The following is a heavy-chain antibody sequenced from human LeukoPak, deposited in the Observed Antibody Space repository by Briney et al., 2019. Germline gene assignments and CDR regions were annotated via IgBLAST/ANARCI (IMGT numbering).Heavy chain of an antibody. CDR2: INHSGST. J-gene: IGHJ4*02. CDR1: GVSISSYY. CDR3: ARSGRWLQLLDY. D-gene: IGHD5-24*01. Sequence: PSETLSLTCTVSGVSISSYYWNWIRQPPGKGLEWIGEINHSGSTNYNPSLKSRVTISVDTSKNQFSLKLSSVTAADTAVYYCARSGRWLQLLDYWGQGTLVTVSS. V-gene: IGHV4-34*01.